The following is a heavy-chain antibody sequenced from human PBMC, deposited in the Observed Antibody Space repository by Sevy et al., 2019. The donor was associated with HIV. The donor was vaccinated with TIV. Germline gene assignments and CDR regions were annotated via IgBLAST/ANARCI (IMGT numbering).Heavy chain of an antibody. CDR3: ARDDCSRTSCHGSLLY. J-gene: IGHJ4*02. CDR1: GYTFTSYG. V-gene: IGHV1-18*01. D-gene: IGHD2-2*01. CDR2: ISVYNVNT. Sequence: ASVKVSCKASGYTFTSYGISWVRQAPGQGPEWMGWISVYNVNTNYVQKLQGRVSMTTDTSTSTAYMELRSLRSDDTAVYYCARDDCSRTSCHGSLLYWGQGTLVTVSS.